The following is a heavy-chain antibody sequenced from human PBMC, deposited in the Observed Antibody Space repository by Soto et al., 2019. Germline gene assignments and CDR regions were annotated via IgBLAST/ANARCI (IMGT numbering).Heavy chain of an antibody. Sequence: EVHLVESGGGLVQPGGSLRLSCTASGFIVSDTYMNWVRQAPGKGLEWVSVISNRGDTHYADSLRGRFSLSRDIADNTLHLQMNNLRVEDTAVYYCAREPRYCRGGSCSITGDTFDIWGQGTMVTVSS. V-gene: IGHV3-66*01. CDR1: GFIVSDTY. D-gene: IGHD2-15*01. CDR3: AREPRYCRGGSCSITGDTFDI. J-gene: IGHJ3*02. CDR2: ISNRGDT.